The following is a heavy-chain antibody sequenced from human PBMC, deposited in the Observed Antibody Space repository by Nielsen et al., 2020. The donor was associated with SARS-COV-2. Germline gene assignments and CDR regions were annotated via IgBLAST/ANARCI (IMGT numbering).Heavy chain of an antibody. J-gene: IGHJ2*01. V-gene: IGHV4-30-4*01. CDR2: IYYSGST. CDR1: GGSISSGDYY. Sequence: SETLSLTCTVSGGSISSGDYYWSWISQPPGKGLEWIGYIYYSGSTYYNPSLKSRVTISVDTSKNQFSLKLSSVTAADTAVYYCARGRQSHWYFDLWGRGTLVTVSS. CDR3: ARGRQSHWYFDL.